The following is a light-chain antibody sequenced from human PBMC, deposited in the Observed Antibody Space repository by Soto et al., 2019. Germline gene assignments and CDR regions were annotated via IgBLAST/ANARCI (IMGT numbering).Light chain of an antibody. CDR2: AAS. CDR3: QQYDNLPLT. V-gene: IGKV1-5*01. J-gene: IGKJ4*01. CDR1: ESIDNW. Sequence: DIQMTQSPSTLSASVGDTVTITCRASESIDNWLAWYRQKPGKTPKLLIFAASTLVRGVPSRFSGSGSGTDFTFTISSLQPEDIATYYCQQYDNLPLTFGGGTKVDIK.